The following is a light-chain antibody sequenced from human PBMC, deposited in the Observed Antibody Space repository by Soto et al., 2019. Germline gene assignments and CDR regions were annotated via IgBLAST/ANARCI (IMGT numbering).Light chain of an antibody. CDR2: NAS. CDR3: QQYNGYSSWS. CDR1: QNIRYF. V-gene: IGKV1-5*01. J-gene: IGKJ1*01. Sequence: DIQMTQSPSTLSASVGDRVTITCRASQNIRYFLVWYQQKSGKAPKILIWNASTLEIGVPSKFSGSGSGTEFTLTISSLQPDDFATYYCQQYNGYSSWSFGQGTKVEIK.